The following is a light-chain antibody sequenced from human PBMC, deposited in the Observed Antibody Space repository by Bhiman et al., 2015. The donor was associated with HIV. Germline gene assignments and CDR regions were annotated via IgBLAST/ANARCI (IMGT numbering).Light chain of an antibody. CDR2: QDD. CDR1: KLGDKY. Sequence: SYELTQPPSVSVSPGQTASISCSGHKLGDKYACWYQHKPGQSPVLVIYQDDKRPSGIPERFSGSNSGNTATLTISGTQAMDEADYYCQVWDSSRDHYVFGTGTKVTVL. J-gene: IGLJ1*01. CDR3: QVWDSSRDHYV. V-gene: IGLV3-1*01.